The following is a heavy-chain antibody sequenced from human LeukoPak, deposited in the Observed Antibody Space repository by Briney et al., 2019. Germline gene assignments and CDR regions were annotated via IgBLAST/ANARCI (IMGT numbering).Heavy chain of an antibody. J-gene: IGHJ3*02. Sequence: SETLSHTCTVSGGSISSYYWSWIRQPPGKGLEWIGYIYYSGSTNYNPSLKSRVTISVDTSKNQFSLKLSSVTAADTAVYYCARDCSSTSCYDAFDIWGQGTMVTVSS. CDR1: GGSISSYY. V-gene: IGHV4-59*01. CDR2: IYYSGST. D-gene: IGHD2-2*01. CDR3: ARDCSSTSCYDAFDI.